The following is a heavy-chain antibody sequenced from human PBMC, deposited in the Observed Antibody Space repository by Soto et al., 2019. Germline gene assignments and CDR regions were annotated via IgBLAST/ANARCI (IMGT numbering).Heavy chain of an antibody. CDR3: ARALGSTVVTNFDY. CDR2: IYYSGST. Sequence: PSETLSLTCTVSGGSISSGDYYWSWIRQPPGKGLEWIGYIYYSGSTYYNPSPKSRVTISVDTSKNQFSLKLSSVTAADTAVYYCARALGSTVVTNFDYWGQGTLVTVSS. V-gene: IGHV4-30-4*01. D-gene: IGHD4-17*01. J-gene: IGHJ4*02. CDR1: GGSISSGDYY.